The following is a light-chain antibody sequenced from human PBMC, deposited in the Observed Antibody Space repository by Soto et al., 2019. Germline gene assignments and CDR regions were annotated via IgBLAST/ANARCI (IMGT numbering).Light chain of an antibody. CDR2: DAS. V-gene: IGKV3D-11*01. J-gene: IGKJ5*01. CDR3: QQRSNWQIT. CDR1: QYINTR. Sequence: EIVLTQSPATLSSFPGDRVTLSCRASQYINTRLAWYQHRPGQAPRLLIYDASNRVTGIPARFRGSGSGTDFTLTISSLEPDDFAVYYCQQRSNWQITFGQGTRLEIK.